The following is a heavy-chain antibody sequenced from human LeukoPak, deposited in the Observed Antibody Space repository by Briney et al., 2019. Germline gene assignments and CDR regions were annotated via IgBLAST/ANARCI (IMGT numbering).Heavy chain of an antibody. V-gene: IGHV1-18*01. D-gene: IGHD6-19*01. J-gene: IGHJ6*02. CDR3: ARELLGIAVAGTRGYDYGMDV. CDR1: GYTFTSYG. CDR2: ISAYNGKT. Sequence: ASVKVSCKASGYTFTSYGISWVRQAPGQGLEWMGWISAYNGKTNYAQKLQGRVTMTTDTSTSTAYMELRSLRSDDTAVYYCARELLGIAVAGTRGYDYGMDVWGQGTTVTVSS.